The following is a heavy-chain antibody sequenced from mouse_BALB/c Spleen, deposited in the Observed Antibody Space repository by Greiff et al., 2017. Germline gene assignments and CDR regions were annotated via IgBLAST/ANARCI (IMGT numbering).Heavy chain of an antibody. V-gene: IGHV5-17*02. Sequence: EVQGVESGGGLVQPGGSRKLSCAASGFTFSSFGMHWVRQAPEKGLEWVAYISSGSSTIYYADTVKGRFTISRDNPKNTLFLQMTSLRSEDTAMYYCARNYGSSFDVWGAGTTVTVSS. J-gene: IGHJ1*01. CDR2: ISSGSSTI. CDR3: ARNYGSSFDV. CDR1: GFTFSSFG. D-gene: IGHD1-1*01.